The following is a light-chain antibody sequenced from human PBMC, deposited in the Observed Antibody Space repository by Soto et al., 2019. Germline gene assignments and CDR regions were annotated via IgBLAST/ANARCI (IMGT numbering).Light chain of an antibody. V-gene: IGKV3-15*01. J-gene: IGKJ5*01. CDR2: GAS. CDR3: QQYNNWPPIT. CDR1: QSVSIN. Sequence: ETVMTQSPATLSVSPGERVTLSCRASQSVSINLAWYQQEPGQAPRLLISGASTRAAGIPARFSGSGSGTEFTLTISSLQSEDFAVYYCQQYNNWPPITFGQGTRLEIK.